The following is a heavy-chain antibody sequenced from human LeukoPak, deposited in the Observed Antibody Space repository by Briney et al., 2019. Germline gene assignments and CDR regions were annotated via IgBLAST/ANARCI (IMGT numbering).Heavy chain of an antibody. D-gene: IGHD2-2*01. J-gene: IGHJ4*02. V-gene: IGHV3-74*01. Sequence: GGSLRLSCAASGNYWMHWVRQAPGKGLVWVSHINSDGSWTSYADSVKGRFTISKDSARNTVYLQMNNLRAEDTAVYYCVSFYETYWGRGTLVTVSS. CDR2: INSDGSWT. CDR3: VSFYETY. CDR1: GNYW.